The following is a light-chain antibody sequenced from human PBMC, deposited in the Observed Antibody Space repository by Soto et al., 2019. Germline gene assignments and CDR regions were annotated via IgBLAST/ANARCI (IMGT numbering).Light chain of an antibody. CDR2: EVS. Sequence: QSALTQPASVSGSPGQSITISCTGTSSDVGSYNLVSWYQQHPGKAPKLMIYEVSKRPSGVSNRFSGSKSGNTASLTISGLQAEDEADYYCCSYAGSPPYVFGTGTQLTVL. CDR1: SSDVGSYNL. J-gene: IGLJ1*01. CDR3: CSYAGSPPYV. V-gene: IGLV2-23*02.